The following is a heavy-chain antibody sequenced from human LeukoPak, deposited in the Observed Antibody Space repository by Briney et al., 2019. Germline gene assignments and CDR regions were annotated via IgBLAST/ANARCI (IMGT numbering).Heavy chain of an antibody. Sequence: APVKVSCKASGYTFTSYVINWVRQATGQGREWMGGMNPNSGNTGYAQKFKGRVTMTRNTSIRTAYMELTSLRSEDTAVYYCARAEELLWFGDYYYGMDVWGQGTTVTVSS. CDR3: ARAEELLWFGDYYYGMDV. D-gene: IGHD3-10*01. J-gene: IGHJ6*02. V-gene: IGHV1-8*01. CDR2: MNPNSGNT. CDR1: GYTFTSYV.